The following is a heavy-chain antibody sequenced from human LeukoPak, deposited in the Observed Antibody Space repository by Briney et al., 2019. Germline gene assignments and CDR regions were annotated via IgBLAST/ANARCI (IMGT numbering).Heavy chain of an antibody. CDR2: IRTSSSYI. J-gene: IGHJ3*02. CDR3: ARDISGIGHAFDI. CDR1: GFTFSSYS. D-gene: IGHD1-14*01. V-gene: IGHV3-21*01. Sequence: GGSLRLSCAASGFTFSSYSMNWVRQAPGKGLEWVSSIRTSSSYIYYADSVKGRFTISRDNAKNSLYLQMNSLRAEDTAVYYCARDISGIGHAFDIWGQGTMVTVSS.